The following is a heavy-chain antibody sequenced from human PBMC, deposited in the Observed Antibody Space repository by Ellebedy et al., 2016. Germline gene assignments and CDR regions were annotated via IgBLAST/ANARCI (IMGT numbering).Heavy chain of an antibody. V-gene: IGHV3-21*01. D-gene: IGHD3-10*01. Sequence: GESLKISCAASGFTFSSYSMSWVRQAPGKGLEWVSSITKSSSDVHYADSVKGRFTISRDNAKNSLYLQMSALRAEDTAVYYCARERGFGGSYPLTNWFDPWGQGTLVTVSS. J-gene: IGHJ5*02. CDR2: ITKSSSDV. CDR3: ARERGFGGSYPLTNWFDP. CDR1: GFTFSSYS.